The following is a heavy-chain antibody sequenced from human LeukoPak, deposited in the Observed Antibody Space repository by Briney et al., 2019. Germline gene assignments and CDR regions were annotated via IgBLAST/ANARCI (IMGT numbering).Heavy chain of an antibody. J-gene: IGHJ4*02. V-gene: IGHV4-34*01. D-gene: IGHD6-13*01. Sequence: SETLSLTCAVSGGSFSGYYWSWIRQPPGKGLEWIGEINHSGSTNYNPSLTSRVTISVDTSKNQFSLKLSSVTAADTAVYYCARVPKAAAGSDKYYFDYWGQGTLVTVSS. CDR2: INHSGST. CDR1: GGSFSGYY. CDR3: ARVPKAAAGSDKYYFDY.